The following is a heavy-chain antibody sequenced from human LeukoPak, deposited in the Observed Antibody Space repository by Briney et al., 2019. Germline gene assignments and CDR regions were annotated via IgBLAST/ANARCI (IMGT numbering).Heavy chain of an antibody. Sequence: SVKVSCKASGGTFSSYAISWVRQAPGQGLEWMGGIIPIFGTANYAQKFQGRVTITADKSTSTAYMELRSLRSDDTAVYYCARVQGSSGWYIFDYWGQGTLVTVSS. V-gene: IGHV1-69*06. J-gene: IGHJ4*02. CDR1: GGTFSSYA. CDR3: ARVQGSSGWYIFDY. CDR2: IIPIFGTA. D-gene: IGHD6-19*01.